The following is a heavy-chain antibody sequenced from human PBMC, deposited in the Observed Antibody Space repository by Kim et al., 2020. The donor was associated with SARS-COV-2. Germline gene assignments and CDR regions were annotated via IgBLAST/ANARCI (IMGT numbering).Heavy chain of an antibody. V-gene: IGHV4-34*01. CDR2: INHSGST. D-gene: IGHD6-13*01. Sequence: SETLSLTCAVYGGSFSGYYWSWIRQPPGKGLEWIGEINHSGSTNYNPSLKSRVTISVDTSKNQFSLKLSSVTAADTAVYYCARGSRSSSPGEGFDPWGQGTLVTVSS. CDR3: ARGSRSSSPGEGFDP. J-gene: IGHJ5*02. CDR1: GGSFSGYY.